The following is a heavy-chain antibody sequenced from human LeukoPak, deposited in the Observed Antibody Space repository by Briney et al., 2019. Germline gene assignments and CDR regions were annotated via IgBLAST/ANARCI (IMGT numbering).Heavy chain of an antibody. J-gene: IGHJ4*02. D-gene: IGHD2-2*02. V-gene: IGHV3-33*01. CDR1: GFTFNNYG. CDR3: ATHCSSTGCYMY. CDR2: IWYDGSNK. Sequence: GGSLRLSCAASGFTFNNYGMHWVRQAPGKGLEWVAVIWYDGSNKYYADSAKGRFTISRDNPKNTLYLQMNSLRAEDTAVYYCATHCSSTGCYMYWGQGTLVTVSS.